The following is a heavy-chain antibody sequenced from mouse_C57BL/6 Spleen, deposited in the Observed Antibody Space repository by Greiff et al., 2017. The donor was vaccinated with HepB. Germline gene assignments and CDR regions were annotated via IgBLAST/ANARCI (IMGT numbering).Heavy chain of an antibody. CDR1: GYTFTDYY. CDR2: INPNNGGT. Sequence: EVQLQQSGPELVKPGASVKISCKASGYTFTDYYMNWVKQSHGKSLEWIGDINPNNGGTSYNQKFKGKATLTVDKSSSTAYMELRSLTSEESAVYYCARGTGTGAMDYWGQGTSVTVSS. CDR3: ARGTGTGAMDY. D-gene: IGHD4-1*01. V-gene: IGHV1-26*01. J-gene: IGHJ4*01.